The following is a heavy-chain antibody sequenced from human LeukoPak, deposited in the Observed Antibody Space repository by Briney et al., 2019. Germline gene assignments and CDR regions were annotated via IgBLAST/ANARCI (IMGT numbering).Heavy chain of an antibody. CDR3: ARVGPWPVDY. J-gene: IGHJ4*02. D-gene: IGHD6-19*01. Sequence: PGGSLRLSCAASGFTFSNYWMHWVRQAPGKGLVWVSRITNDGSSKSYADAVRRRSTVSSDNTKNKLDLQMTSRRVDHTAVYDGARVGPWPVDYWGQGTLVIVSS. CDR1: GFTFSNYW. V-gene: IGHV3-74*01. CDR2: ITNDGSSK.